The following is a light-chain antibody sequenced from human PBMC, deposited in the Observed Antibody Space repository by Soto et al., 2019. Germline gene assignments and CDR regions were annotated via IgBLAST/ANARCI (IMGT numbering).Light chain of an antibody. CDR1: QSVPSDW. J-gene: IGKJ3*01. CDR3: QQYNNWPFT. Sequence: EIVLTQSTGTLSLSPGERATLCCRASQSVPSDWLAWYRHKPGQAPRLLIYGASSRATGVPDRVSGSGSGTDFTLTINRLEPEDFAVYYCQQYNNWPFTFGPGTKVDIK. V-gene: IGKV3-20*01. CDR2: GAS.